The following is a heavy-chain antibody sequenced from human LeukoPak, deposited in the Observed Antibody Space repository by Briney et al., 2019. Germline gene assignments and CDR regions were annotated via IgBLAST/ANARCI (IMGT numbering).Heavy chain of an antibody. CDR1: GFTFSSYW. D-gene: IGHD3-3*01. J-gene: IGHJ6*03. V-gene: IGHV3-7*01. CDR3: ARHPTEDYDFWSGYYGYYYYYMDV. Sequence: GGSLRLSCAASGFTFSSYWMSWVRQAPGKGLEWVANIKQDGSEKYYVDSVKGRFTISRDNAKNSPYLQMNSLRAEDTAVYYCARHPTEDYDFWSGYYGYYYYYMDVWGKGTTVTVSS. CDR2: IKQDGSEK.